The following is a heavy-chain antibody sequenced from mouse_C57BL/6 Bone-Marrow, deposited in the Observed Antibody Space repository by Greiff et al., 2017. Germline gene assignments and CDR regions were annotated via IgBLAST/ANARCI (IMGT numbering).Heavy chain of an antibody. Sequence: EVKLMESGGDLVKPGGSLKLSCAASGFTFSSYGMSWVRQTPDKRLEWVANISSGGSYTYYPDSVKGRFTISRDNDKNTLYLQMSSLKSEDTAMYYCARRGTVGYAMDYWGQGTSVTVSS. J-gene: IGHJ4*01. V-gene: IGHV5-6*02. CDR3: ARRGTVGYAMDY. CDR2: ISSGGSYT. D-gene: IGHD1-1*01. CDR1: GFTFSSYG.